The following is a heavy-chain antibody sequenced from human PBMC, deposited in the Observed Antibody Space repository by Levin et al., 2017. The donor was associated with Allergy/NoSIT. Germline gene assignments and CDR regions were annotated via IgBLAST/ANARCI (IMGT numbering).Heavy chain of an antibody. CDR3: ARVRYYYDSSGYYLDY. CDR1: GGTFSSYA. J-gene: IGHJ4*02. Sequence: SVKVSCKASGGTFSSYAISWVRQAPGQGLEWMGGIIPIFGTANYAQKFQGRVTITADESTSTAYMELSSLRSEDTAVYYCARVRYYYDSSGYYLDYWGQGTLVTVSS. D-gene: IGHD3-22*01. CDR2: IIPIFGTA. V-gene: IGHV1-69*13.